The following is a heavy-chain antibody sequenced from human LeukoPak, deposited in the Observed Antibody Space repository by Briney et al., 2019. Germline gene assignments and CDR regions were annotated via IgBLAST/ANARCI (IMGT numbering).Heavy chain of an antibody. Sequence: SETLSLTCAVSGVSVYTGDWWTWVRQPPGKGLEWIGEIFHAGTTNYNPSLKGRVTILLDKSRNQFSLELSSVTAADTAMYYCAKWRAYTGYDFWGQGILVTVSS. J-gene: IGHJ4*02. CDR1: GVSVYTGDW. CDR3: AKWRAYTGYDF. D-gene: IGHD5-12*01. CDR2: IFHAGTT. V-gene: IGHV4-4*02.